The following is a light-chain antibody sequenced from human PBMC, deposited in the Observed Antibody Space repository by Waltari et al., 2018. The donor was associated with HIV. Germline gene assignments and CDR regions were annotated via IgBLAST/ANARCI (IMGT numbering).Light chain of an antibody. CDR3: AAWDDSLSGRV. CDR1: NSNIGINY. CDR2: LDH. J-gene: IGLJ3*02. V-gene: IGLV1-47*01. Sequence: QSVLTQPPSAPGTPGQRVTIYCSGTNSNIGINYVSWYQQLPGTAPKLHIYLDHQRPSGVPGRFSGSKSGTSASLAISGLRSEDEADYYCAAWDDSLSGRVFGGGTNLTVL.